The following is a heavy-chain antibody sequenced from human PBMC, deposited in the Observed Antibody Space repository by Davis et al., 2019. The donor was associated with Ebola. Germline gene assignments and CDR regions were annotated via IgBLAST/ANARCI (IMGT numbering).Heavy chain of an antibody. CDR3: ARGITMVQGVTWFDY. CDR1: GGTFSNYA. CDR2: IIPMLDTA. Sequence: SVKVSCKASGGTFSNYAISWVRQAPGQGLEWMGGIIPMLDTAKYAQRFQGRVTITADTSTSTAYMELSSLRSDDTAVYYCARGITMVQGVTWFDYWGQGTLVTVSS. J-gene: IGHJ4*02. D-gene: IGHD3-10*01. V-gene: IGHV1-69*06.